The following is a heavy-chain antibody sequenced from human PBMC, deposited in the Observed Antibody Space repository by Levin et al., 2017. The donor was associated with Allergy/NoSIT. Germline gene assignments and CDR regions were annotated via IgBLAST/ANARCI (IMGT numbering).Heavy chain of an antibody. V-gene: IGHV3-33*01. CDR1: GFTFSSYG. D-gene: IGHD6-19*01. J-gene: IGHJ6*03. CDR3: ARAPGHSSGPSRGYYYYYMDV. Sequence: GGSLRLSCAASGFTFSSYGMHWVRQAPGKGLEWVAVIWYDGSNKYYADSVKGRFTISRDNSKNTLYLQMNSLRAEDTAVYYCARAPGHSSGPSRGYYYYYMDVWGKGTTVTVSS. CDR2: IWYDGSNK.